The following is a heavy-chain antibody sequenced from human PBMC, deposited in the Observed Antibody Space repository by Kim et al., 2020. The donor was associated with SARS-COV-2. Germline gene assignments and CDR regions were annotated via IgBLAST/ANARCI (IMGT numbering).Heavy chain of an antibody. D-gene: IGHD5-18*01. J-gene: IGHJ4*02. CDR2: INAGNGNT. CDR1: GYTFTSYA. Sequence: ASVKVSCKASGYTFTSYAMHWVRQAPGQRLEWMGWINAGNGNTKYSQKFQGRVTITRDTSASTAYMELSSLRSEDTAVYYCARAQDRQYSYGVDYWGQGTLVTVSS. V-gene: IGHV1-3*01. CDR3: ARAQDRQYSYGVDY.